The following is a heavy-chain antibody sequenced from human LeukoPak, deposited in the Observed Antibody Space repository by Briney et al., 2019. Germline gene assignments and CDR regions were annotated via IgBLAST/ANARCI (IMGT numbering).Heavy chain of an antibody. V-gene: IGHV3-73*01. CDR3: TRRSGLQYDY. CDR1: GFTFSGSA. Sequence: PGGSLRLSCAASGFTFSGSAMHWVRQASGKGLEWVGRIRSKANSYATAYAASVEGRFTISRDDSKNTAYQQMNSLKTEDTAVYYCTRRSGLQYDYWGQGTLVTVSS. CDR2: IRSKANSYAT. D-gene: IGHD4-11*01. J-gene: IGHJ4*02.